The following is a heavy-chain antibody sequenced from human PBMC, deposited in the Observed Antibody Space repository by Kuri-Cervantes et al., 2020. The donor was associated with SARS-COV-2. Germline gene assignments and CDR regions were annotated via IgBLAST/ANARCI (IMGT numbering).Heavy chain of an antibody. V-gene: IGHV3-30-3*01. Sequence: LSLTCAASGFSFSHSAMHWIRQAPGKGLEWVAIVSYDGSNKYYADSVKGRVTISRDNAKNSLYLQMNSLRAEDTAVYYCARGGYSSSWYSDYWGQGTLVTVSS. D-gene: IGHD6-13*01. CDR3: ARGGYSSSWYSDY. CDR1: GFSFSHSA. CDR2: VSYDGSNK. J-gene: IGHJ4*02.